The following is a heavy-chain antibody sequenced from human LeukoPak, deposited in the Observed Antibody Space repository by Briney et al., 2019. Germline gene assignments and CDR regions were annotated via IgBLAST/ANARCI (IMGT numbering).Heavy chain of an antibody. D-gene: IGHD4-17*01. CDR2: ICTYNGNT. V-gene: IGHV1-18*04. CDR3: ARMGDYGDYARYFDY. Sequence: ASVKVSCKASRYTFTGYYIHWVRQAPGQGLEWMGWICTYNGNTNYAQKLQGRVTMTTDTSTSTAYMDLRSLRSDDTAVYYCARMGDYGDYARYFDYWGQGTLVTVSS. CDR1: RYTFTGYY. J-gene: IGHJ4*02.